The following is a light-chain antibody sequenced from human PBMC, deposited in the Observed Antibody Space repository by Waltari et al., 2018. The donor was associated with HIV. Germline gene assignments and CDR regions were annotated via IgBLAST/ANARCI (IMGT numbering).Light chain of an antibody. V-gene: IGLV4-69*01. CDR2: VKSDGSH. Sequence: QLAVTQSPSASASLGASVKLTCTLNSAHSTYAIAWHQQQPGKGPRFLLKVKSDGSHIKGDGIPGRFSGSSFGAERYLTITSLRSDDEADYYCQTWGTGIRVFGGGTKLTVL. CDR3: QTWGTGIRV. CDR1: SAHSTYA. J-gene: IGLJ3*02.